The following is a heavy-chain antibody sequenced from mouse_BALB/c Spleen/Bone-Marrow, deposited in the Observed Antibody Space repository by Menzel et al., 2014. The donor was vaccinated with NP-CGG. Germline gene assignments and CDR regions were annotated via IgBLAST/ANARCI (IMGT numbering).Heavy chain of an antibody. CDR3: ASYVYGYYFDY. Sequence: EVQLQQSGAELVKPGASVKLSCTASGFNIEDTYMHWVKQRPEQGPEWIGRIDPANVNTKYDPKFQGKATITADTSSNTAYLQLSSLTSEDTAVYYCASYVYGYYFDYWGQGTTLTVSS. CDR1: GFNIEDTY. V-gene: IGHV14-3*02. D-gene: IGHD1-1*01. CDR2: IDPANVNT. J-gene: IGHJ2*01.